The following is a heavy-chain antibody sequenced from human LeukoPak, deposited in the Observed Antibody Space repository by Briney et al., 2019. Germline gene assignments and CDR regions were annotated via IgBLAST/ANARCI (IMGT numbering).Heavy chain of an antibody. V-gene: IGHV4-34*01. CDR1: AGSFSGYY. D-gene: IGHD5-18*01. CDR2: INHSGST. J-gene: IGHJ3*02. Sequence: SETLPLTCAVYAGSFSGYYWSWIRQPPGKGLEWIGEINHSGSTNYNPSLKSRVTISVDRSKNQFSLKLSSVTAADTAVYYCARYSYGYGDAFDIWGQGTMVTVSS. CDR3: ARYSYGYGDAFDI.